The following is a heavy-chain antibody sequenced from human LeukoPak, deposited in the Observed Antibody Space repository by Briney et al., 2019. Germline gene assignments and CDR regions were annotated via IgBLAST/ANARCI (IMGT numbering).Heavy chain of an antibody. V-gene: IGHV3-53*04. CDR2: IYSGGST. CDR3: ARVRYSYGNDYYYYGMDV. CDR1: GFTVSSNY. D-gene: IGHD5-18*01. J-gene: IGHJ6*02. Sequence: GESLRLSCAASGFTVSSNYMSWVRQAPGKGLEWVSVIYSGGSTYYADSVKGRFTISRHNSKNTLYLQMNSLRAEDTAVYYCARVRYSYGNDYYYYGMDVWGQGTTVTVSS.